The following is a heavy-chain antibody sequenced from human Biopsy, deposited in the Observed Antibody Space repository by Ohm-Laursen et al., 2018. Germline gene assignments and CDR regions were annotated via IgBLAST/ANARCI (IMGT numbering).Heavy chain of an antibody. V-gene: IGHV4-34*08. D-gene: IGHD2-15*01. CDR2: INQAGTT. Sequence: TLSLTCAVFGKTFSDYQWSWIRQPPGKGLEWIGQINQAGTTNYNPSLKSRVSISADATKYEFPLRLTFVTAADTAVYLCGNEVHGRNYWGLGAQVTVSS. J-gene: IGHJ4*02. CDR3: GNEVHGRNY. CDR1: GKTFSDYQ.